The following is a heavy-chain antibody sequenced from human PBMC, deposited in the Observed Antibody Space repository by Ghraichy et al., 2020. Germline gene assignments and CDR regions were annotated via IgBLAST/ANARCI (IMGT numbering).Heavy chain of an antibody. D-gene: IGHD3-10*01. J-gene: IGHJ6*04. CDR1: GFSLTATGMS. CDR3: ARMRRLEFALRIYYATDV. Sequence: SGPTLVKPTQTLTLTCTFSGFSLTATGMSVNWIRQPPGKALEWLARIDWDDDKYYTTSLKTRLTVSRDTSKTQVVLTTANVGPADTGTYYCARMRRLEFALRIYYATDVWVTGTYVIVCS. CDR2: IDWDDDK. V-gene: IGHV2-70*11.